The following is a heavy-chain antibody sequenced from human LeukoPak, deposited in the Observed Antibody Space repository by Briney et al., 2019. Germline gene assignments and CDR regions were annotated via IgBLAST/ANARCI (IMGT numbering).Heavy chain of an antibody. CDR1: GFTFSSYA. D-gene: IGHD4-17*01. Sequence: PGGSLRLSCAASGFTFSSYAMSWVRPAPGKGLEWVSAISGSGGSTYYADSVKGRFTISRDNSKNTLYLQMNSLRAEDTAVYYCAKATTVTKGPLDYWGQGTLVTVSS. J-gene: IGHJ4*02. V-gene: IGHV3-23*01. CDR3: AKATTVTKGPLDY. CDR2: ISGSGGST.